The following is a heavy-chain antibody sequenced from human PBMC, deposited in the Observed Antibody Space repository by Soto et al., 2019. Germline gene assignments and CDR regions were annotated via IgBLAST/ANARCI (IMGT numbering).Heavy chain of an antibody. D-gene: IGHD2-2*01. CDR3: ARDIVLVPFFFGYYGMDV. Sequence: QVQLQESGPGQVKPSQTLSLTCNVSGGSISSGDYYWRWIRQPPGKGLEWIGDIYYSGSTYYNPSLKSRVTISVDTSKNQFSPKLSSVTAADTAVYYCARDIVLVPFFFGYYGMDVWGQGTTVTVSS. CDR2: IYYSGST. J-gene: IGHJ6*02. CDR1: GGSISSGDYY. V-gene: IGHV4-30-4*01.